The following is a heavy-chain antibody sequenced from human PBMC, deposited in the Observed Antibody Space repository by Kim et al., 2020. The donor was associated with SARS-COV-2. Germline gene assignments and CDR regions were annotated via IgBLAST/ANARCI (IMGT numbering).Heavy chain of an antibody. CDR3: ARHQPPQHIVVVTAILGAFDI. D-gene: IGHD2-21*02. Sequence: SETLSLTCTVSGGSISSSSYYWGWIRQPPGKGLEWIGSIYYSGSTYYNPSLKSRVTISVDTSKNQFSLKLSSVTAADTAVYYCARHQPPQHIVVVTAILGAFDIWGQGTMITVSS. CDR2: IYYSGST. V-gene: IGHV4-39*01. CDR1: GGSISSSSYY. J-gene: IGHJ3*02.